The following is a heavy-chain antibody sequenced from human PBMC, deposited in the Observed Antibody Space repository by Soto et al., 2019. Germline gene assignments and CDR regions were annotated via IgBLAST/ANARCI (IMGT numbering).Heavy chain of an antibody. Sequence: GESLKISCKGSGYSFTSYWIGWVRQMPGKGLEWMGIIYPGDSDTRYSPSFQGQVTISADKSISTAYLQWSSLKASDTAMYYCARRRKQLVQKRGYYYCYRDVWGKGTTVTVSS. D-gene: IGHD6-6*01. CDR3: ARRRKQLVQKRGYYYCYRDV. V-gene: IGHV5-51*01. J-gene: IGHJ6*03. CDR2: IYPGDSDT. CDR1: GYSFTSYW.